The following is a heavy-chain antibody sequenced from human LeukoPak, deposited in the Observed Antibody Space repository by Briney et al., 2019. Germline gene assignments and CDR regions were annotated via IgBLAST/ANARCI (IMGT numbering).Heavy chain of an antibody. CDR1: GFTFSNYA. Sequence: GGSLRLSCAASGFTFSNYALNWVRQAPGKGLEWVSSISSSSSYIYYADSVKGRFTISRDNAKNSLYLQMNSLRAEDTAVYCCAREGSSGTYRRYYFDYWGQGTLVTVSS. J-gene: IGHJ4*02. CDR2: ISSSSSYI. D-gene: IGHD1-26*01. CDR3: AREGSSGTYRRYYFDY. V-gene: IGHV3-21*01.